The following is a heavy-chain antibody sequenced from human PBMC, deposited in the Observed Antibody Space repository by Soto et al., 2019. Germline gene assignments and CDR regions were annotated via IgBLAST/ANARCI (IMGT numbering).Heavy chain of an antibody. V-gene: IGHV5-51*01. CDR1: GYSFTSCW. J-gene: IGHJ6*02. CDR2: IYPGDSDT. Sequence: GESLKISCKGSGYSFTSCWIGWVRQMPGKGLEWMGIIYPGDSDTRYSPSFQGQVTISADKSISTAYLQWSSLKASDTAMYYCARLARYCSGCSCYYYYYYGMDVWGQGTTDTVSS. CDR3: ARLARYCSGCSCYYYYYYGMDV. D-gene: IGHD2-15*01.